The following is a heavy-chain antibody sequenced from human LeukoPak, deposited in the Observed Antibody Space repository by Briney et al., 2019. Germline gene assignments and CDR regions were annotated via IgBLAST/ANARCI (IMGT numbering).Heavy chain of an antibody. CDR2: IYYSGST. D-gene: IGHD2-21*01. J-gene: IGHJ4*02. CDR3: ARLPAPLPH. Sequence: SWIRQPPGKGLEWIGYIYYSGSTNYNPSLKSRVTISVDTSKNQFSLKLSSVTAADTAVYYCARLPAPLPHWGQGTLVTVSS. V-gene: IGHV4-59*08.